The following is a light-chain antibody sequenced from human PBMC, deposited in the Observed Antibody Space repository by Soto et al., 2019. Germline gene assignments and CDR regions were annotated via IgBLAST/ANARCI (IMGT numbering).Light chain of an antibody. CDR2: AAS. J-gene: IGKJ3*01. CDR3: QQSYSTPFT. V-gene: IGKV1-39*01. Sequence: DIQMTQSPSSLSASVGDRVTITCRASQSISTYLNWCQQKAGKAPKVMIHAASSLQSGVPSRFSGSGSGTDFTLTISSLQPEDFGTYYCQQSYSTPFTFAPGTKVDIK. CDR1: QSISTY.